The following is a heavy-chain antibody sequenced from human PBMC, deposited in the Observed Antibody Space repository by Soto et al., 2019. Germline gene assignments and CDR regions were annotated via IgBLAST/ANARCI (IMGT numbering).Heavy chain of an antibody. V-gene: IGHV1-3*01. CDR2: INAGNGNT. D-gene: IGHD6-13*01. Sequence: GASVKVSCKAPGYTFTSYAMHWVRQAPGQRLEWMGWINAGNGNTKYSQKFQGRVTITRDTSASTAYMELSSLRSEDTAVYYCARGPSSSWHPTQTAYWGQGTLVTVSS. CDR1: GYTFTSYA. J-gene: IGHJ4*02. CDR3: ARGPSSSWHPTQTAY.